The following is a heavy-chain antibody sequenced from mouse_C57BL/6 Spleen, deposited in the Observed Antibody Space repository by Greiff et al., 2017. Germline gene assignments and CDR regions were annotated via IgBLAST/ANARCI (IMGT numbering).Heavy chain of an antibody. CDR1: GYSITSGYY. CDR2: ISYDGSN. CDR3: ARDWNSNYPAWFAY. D-gene: IGHD2-5*01. V-gene: IGHV3-6*01. J-gene: IGHJ3*01. Sequence: EVQLVESGPGLVKPSQSLSLTCSVTGYSITSGYYWNWIRQFPGNKLEWMGYISYDGSNNSNPSLKNRISITRDTSKNQFFLKLNSVTTEDTATYYCARDWNSNYPAWFAYWGQGTLVTVSA.